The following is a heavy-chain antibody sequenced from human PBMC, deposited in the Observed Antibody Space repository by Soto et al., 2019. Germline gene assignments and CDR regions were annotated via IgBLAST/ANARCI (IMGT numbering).Heavy chain of an antibody. J-gene: IGHJ6*02. CDR2: INPSSGST. CDR3: ARDLLTGTTDYYYYYGMDV. V-gene: IGHV1-46*01. Sequence: ASVKVSCKASGYTFTSYYMHWVRQAPGQGLEWMGIINPSSGSTSYAQKFQGRVTMTRDTSTSTVYMELSSLRSEDTAVYYCARDLLTGTTDYYYYYGMDVWGQGTTVTVSS. D-gene: IGHD1-20*01. CDR1: GYTFTSYY.